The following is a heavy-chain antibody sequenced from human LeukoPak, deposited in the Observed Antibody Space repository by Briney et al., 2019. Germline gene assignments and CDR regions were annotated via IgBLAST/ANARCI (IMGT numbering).Heavy chain of an antibody. Sequence: GGSLRLSCAASGFTFSSYWMSWVRQAPGKGLEWVANIKQDGSEKYYVDSVKGRFTISRDNAKNSLYLQMNSLRVEDTAVYYCARDLPLYSSGYFDYWGQGTLVTVSS. J-gene: IGHJ4*02. V-gene: IGHV3-7*01. CDR1: GFTFSSYW. CDR2: IKQDGSEK. D-gene: IGHD6-19*01. CDR3: ARDLPLYSSGYFDY.